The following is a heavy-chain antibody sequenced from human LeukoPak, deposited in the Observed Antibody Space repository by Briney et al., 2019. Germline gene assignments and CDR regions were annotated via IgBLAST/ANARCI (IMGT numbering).Heavy chain of an antibody. D-gene: IGHD3-10*01. CDR2: IKQDGSEK. CDR3: ARVTRGFLSRLYYFDY. V-gene: IGHV3-7*01. Sequence: GGSLRLSCAAPGFTFSSYWMSWVRQAPGKGLEWVANIKQDGSEKYYVDSVKGRFTISRDNAKNSLYLQMNSLRAEDTAVYYCARVTRGFLSRLYYFDYWGQGTLVTVSS. CDR1: GFTFSSYW. J-gene: IGHJ4*02.